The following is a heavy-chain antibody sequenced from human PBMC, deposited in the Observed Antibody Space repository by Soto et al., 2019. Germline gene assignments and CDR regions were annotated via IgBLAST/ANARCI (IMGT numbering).Heavy chain of an antibody. CDR2: IRSKANSYAT. D-gene: IGHD6-19*01. CDR1: GFTFSGSA. J-gene: IGHJ4*02. Sequence: SGGSLRLSCAASGFTFSGSAMHWVRQASGKGLEWVGRIRSKANSYATAYAASVKGRFTISRDDSKNTAYLQMNSLKTEDTAVYYCTRHVRGWTDFDYWGQGTLVTVSS. V-gene: IGHV3-73*01. CDR3: TRHVRGWTDFDY.